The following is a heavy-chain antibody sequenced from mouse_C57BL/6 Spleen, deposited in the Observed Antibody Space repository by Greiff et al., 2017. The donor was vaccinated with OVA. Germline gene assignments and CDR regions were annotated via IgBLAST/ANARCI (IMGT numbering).Heavy chain of an antibody. CDR2: IRLKSDNYAT. CDR1: GFTFSNYW. Sequence: EVKVEESGGGLVQPGGSMKLSCVASGFTFSNYWMNWVRQSPEKGLEWVAQIRLKSDNYATHYAESVKGRFTISRDDSKSSVYLQMNNLRAEDTGIYYCTGPWWYFDVWGTGTTVTVSS. J-gene: IGHJ1*03. CDR3: TGPWWYFDV. V-gene: IGHV6-3*01.